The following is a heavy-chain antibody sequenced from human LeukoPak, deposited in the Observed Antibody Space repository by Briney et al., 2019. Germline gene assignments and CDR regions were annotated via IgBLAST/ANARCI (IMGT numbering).Heavy chain of an antibody. CDR2: ISSSSSTI. J-gene: IGHJ4*02. CDR3: AREKSFSGPAND. Sequence: GGSLRLSCAASGFTFSSYSMNWVRQAPGKGLEWVSYISSSSSTIYYADSVKGRFTLSRDDSKSMVYLQMNGLSADDTAVYYCAREKSFSGPANDWGQGTLVTVSS. V-gene: IGHV3-48*01. D-gene: IGHD1-1*01. CDR1: GFTFSSYS.